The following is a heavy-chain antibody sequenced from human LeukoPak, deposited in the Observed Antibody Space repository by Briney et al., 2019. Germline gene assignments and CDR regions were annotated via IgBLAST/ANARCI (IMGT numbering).Heavy chain of an antibody. D-gene: IGHD4-17*01. J-gene: IGHJ3*02. V-gene: IGHV4-59*08. CDR2: IYYSGGT. CDR1: GGSISNYY. CDR3: ARGYGDYGDAFDI. Sequence: SETLSLTCTVSGGSISNYYWSWIRQPPGKGLEWIGYIYYSGGTNYNPSLKSRVTISVDTSKNQFSLKLSSVTAADTAVYYCARGYGDYGDAFDIWGQGTMVTVSS.